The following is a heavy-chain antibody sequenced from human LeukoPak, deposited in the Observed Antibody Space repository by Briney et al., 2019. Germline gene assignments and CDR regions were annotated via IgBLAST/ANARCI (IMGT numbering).Heavy chain of an antibody. J-gene: IGHJ5*02. CDR1: GYTFTGYY. V-gene: IGHV1-2*02. CDR2: IIPNTGGT. Sequence: ASVRVSCKASGYTFTGYYIHWVRQAPGQGLEWMGWIIPNTGGTNYAQKFQGRVTMTRDMSISTAYMELTNLGSDDTAVYFCARSLIIPTAVTNWLDPWGPGTLVTVSS. CDR3: ARSLIIPTAVTNWLDP. D-gene: IGHD6-13*01.